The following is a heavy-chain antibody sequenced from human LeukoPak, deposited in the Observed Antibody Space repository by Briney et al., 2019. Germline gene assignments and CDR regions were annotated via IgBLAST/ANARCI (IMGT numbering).Heavy chain of an antibody. CDR1: GYTFTSYD. J-gene: IGHJ4*02. D-gene: IGHD6-13*01. CDR2: INPNSGGT. Sequence: ASVKVSCKASGYTFTSYDINWVRQAPGQGLEWMGWINPNSGGTNYAQKFQGRVTMTRDTSISTAYMELSRLRSDDTAVYYCARGARAAGNGLVRWGQGTLVTVSS. CDR3: ARGARAAGNGLVR. V-gene: IGHV1-2*02.